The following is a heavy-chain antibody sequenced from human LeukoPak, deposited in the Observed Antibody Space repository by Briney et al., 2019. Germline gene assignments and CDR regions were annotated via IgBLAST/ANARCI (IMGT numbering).Heavy chain of an antibody. CDR1: GFTLRSYD. CDR2: TSGSGVNS. J-gene: IGHJ4*02. Sequence: GGSLRLSCAASGFTLRSYDMSWVRQAPGKGLEWVAATSGSGVNSYYADSVSGRFTISRDNSQNTLYLQMDSLRAEDTALYYCAKEYSGYDFDYWGQGTLVTVSS. CDR3: AKEYSGYDFDY. D-gene: IGHD5-12*01. V-gene: IGHV3-23*01.